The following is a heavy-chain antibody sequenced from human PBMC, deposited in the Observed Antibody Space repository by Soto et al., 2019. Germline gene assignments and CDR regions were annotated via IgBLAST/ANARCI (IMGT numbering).Heavy chain of an antibody. CDR1: GFTFSNYV. D-gene: IGHD2-21*01. CDR2: ISTDGNSE. J-gene: IGHJ1*01. V-gene: IGHV3-30-3*01. CDR3: ARVDYSSGRAGTFYQ. Sequence: QVQLVESGGGVVQPGRSLRVSCVANGFTFSNYVMHWVRQAPGKGLEWVAAISTDGNSEYYAESVKSPFTISRDNSKNSLYLQMNSLRVEDTAVYYCARVDYSSGRAGTFYQWGQGTLVTVSS.